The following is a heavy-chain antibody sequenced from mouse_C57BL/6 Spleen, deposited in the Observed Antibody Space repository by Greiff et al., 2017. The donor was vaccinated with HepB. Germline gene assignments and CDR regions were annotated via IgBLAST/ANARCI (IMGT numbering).Heavy chain of an antibody. Sequence: QVQLQQPGAELVKPGASVKLSCKASGYTFTSYWMQWVKQRPGPGLEWIGEIDPSDSYTNYNQKFKGKATLTVDTSSSTAYMQLSSLTSEDSSVYYCARRITTVVATDYFDYWGQGTTLTVSS. CDR3: ARRITTVVATDYFDY. V-gene: IGHV1-50*01. D-gene: IGHD1-1*01. J-gene: IGHJ2*01. CDR2: IDPSDSYT. CDR1: GYTFTSYW.